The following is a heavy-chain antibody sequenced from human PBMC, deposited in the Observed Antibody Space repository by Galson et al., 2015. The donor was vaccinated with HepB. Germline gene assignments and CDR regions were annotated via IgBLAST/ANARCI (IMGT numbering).Heavy chain of an antibody. V-gene: IGHV3-23*01. CDR2: TSGSGGNT. J-gene: IGHJ4*02. Sequence: SLRLSCAASGFTFSSYAMTWVRQAPGKGLEWVSVTSGSGGNTYYADSVKGRFTISRDNSRNTLYLQMNSLRAEDTAVYFCAKGSSSWFRRSTYYFDYWGQGTLATVSS. CDR3: AKGSSSWFRRSTYYFDY. D-gene: IGHD6-13*01. CDR1: GFTFSSYA.